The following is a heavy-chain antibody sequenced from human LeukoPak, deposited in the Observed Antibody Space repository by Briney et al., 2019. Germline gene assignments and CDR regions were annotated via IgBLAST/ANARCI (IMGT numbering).Heavy chain of an antibody. V-gene: IGHV1-18*01. D-gene: IGHD1-26*01. CDR3: ARDLPPIVGASDAFDI. CDR2: ISAYNGNT. Sequence: ASVKVSSKASGYTFTSYGISWVRQAPGQGLEWMGWISAYNGNTNYAQKLQGRVTMTTDTSTSTAYMELRSLRSDDTAVYYCARDLPPIVGASDAFDIWGQGTMVTVSS. CDR1: GYTFTSYG. J-gene: IGHJ3*02.